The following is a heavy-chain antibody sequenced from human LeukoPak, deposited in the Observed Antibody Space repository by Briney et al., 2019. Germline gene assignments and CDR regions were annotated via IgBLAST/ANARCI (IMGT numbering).Heavy chain of an antibody. CDR3: ARSSSGYYDFWSLNYHFDY. CDR1: GGSISSYY. D-gene: IGHD3-3*01. V-gene: IGHV4-59*01. J-gene: IGHJ4*02. CDR2: IYYSGST. Sequence: PSETLSLTCTVSGGSISSYYWSWLRQPPGKGLEWIGYIYYSGSTNYNPSLKSRVTISVDTSKNQFSLKLSSVTAADTAVYYCARSSSGYYDFWSLNYHFDYWGQGTLVTVSS.